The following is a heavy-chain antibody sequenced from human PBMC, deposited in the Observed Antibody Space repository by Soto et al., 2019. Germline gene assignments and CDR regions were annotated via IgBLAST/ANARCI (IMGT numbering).Heavy chain of an antibody. V-gene: IGHV1-69*06. CDR3: WGGSKPGNYCEDV. J-gene: IGHJ6*02. CDR1: GGTFGNYA. D-gene: IGHD2-21*01. CDR2: IIPIFKTA. Sequence: QQQLVQSGAEVKKPGSSVKVSCKASGGTFGNYAISWVRQAPGQGLEWMGKIIPIFKTANYAQKFQGRITNNPGKTPPPDTAFMETNSLGSAEKAPYYCWGGSKPGNYCEDVLGQGDTVPVSS.